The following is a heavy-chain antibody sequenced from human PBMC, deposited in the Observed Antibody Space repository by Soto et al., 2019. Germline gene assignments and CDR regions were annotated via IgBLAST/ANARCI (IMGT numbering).Heavy chain of an antibody. CDR3: ARDRDYNWNAQHGGYYYYGMDV. V-gene: IGHV1-69*13. J-gene: IGHJ6*02. CDR2: IIPIFGTA. CDR1: GGTFSSYA. D-gene: IGHD1-20*01. Sequence: SVKVSCKASGGTFSSYAISWVRQAPGQGLEWMGGIIPIFGTANYAQKFQGRVTITADESTSTAYMELSSLRSEDTAVYYCARDRDYNWNAQHGGYYYYGMDVWGQGTTVTVSS.